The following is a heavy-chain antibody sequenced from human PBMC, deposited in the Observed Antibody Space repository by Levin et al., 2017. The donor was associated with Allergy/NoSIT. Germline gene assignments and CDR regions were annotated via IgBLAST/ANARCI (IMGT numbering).Heavy chain of an antibody. D-gene: IGHD2-2*01. Sequence: SETLSLTCAVYGGSFSGYYWSWIRQPPGKGLEWIGEINHSGSTNYNPSLKSRVTISVDTSKNQFSLKLSSVTAADTAVYYCARVSKRYCSSTSCYVRGPYFDYWGQGTLVTVSS. J-gene: IGHJ4*02. CDR2: INHSGST. V-gene: IGHV4-34*01. CDR3: ARVSKRYCSSTSCYVRGPYFDY. CDR1: GGSFSGYY.